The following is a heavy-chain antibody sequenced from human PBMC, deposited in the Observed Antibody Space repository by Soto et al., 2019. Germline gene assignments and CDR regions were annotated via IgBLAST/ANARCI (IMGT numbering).Heavy chain of an antibody. CDR1: GYSFTTYW. Sequence: PGESLKISCKGSGYSFTTYWIGWVRQMPWKGLEWMGIIYPGDSDTRYSPSFQGQVTISADKSISTAYLQWSSLKASDTAMYYCARLDCGADCYFRKVDPSYYSYVVDVWGQGTTVTVSS. J-gene: IGHJ6*02. D-gene: IGHD2-21*02. CDR3: ARLDCGADCYFRKVDPSYYSYVVDV. CDR2: IYPGDSDT. V-gene: IGHV5-51*01.